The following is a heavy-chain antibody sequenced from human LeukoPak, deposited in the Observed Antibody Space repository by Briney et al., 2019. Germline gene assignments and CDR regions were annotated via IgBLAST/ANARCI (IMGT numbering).Heavy chain of an antibody. Sequence: PSETLSLTCTVSGGSISSGGYYWSWIRQHPGKGLEWIGYIYYSGSTCYNPSLKSRVTISVDTSKNQFSPKLSSVTAADTAVYYCARDGRDYDILTGYNYYYYGMDVWGQGTTVTVSS. V-gene: IGHV4-31*03. CDR1: GGSISSGGYY. D-gene: IGHD3-9*01. CDR3: ARDGRDYDILTGYNYYYYGMDV. J-gene: IGHJ6*02. CDR2: IYYSGST.